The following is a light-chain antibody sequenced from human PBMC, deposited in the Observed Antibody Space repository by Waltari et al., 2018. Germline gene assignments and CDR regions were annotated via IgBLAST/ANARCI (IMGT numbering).Light chain of an antibody. CDR1: SSDVGGYNY. J-gene: IGLJ2*01. CDR2: DVS. CDR3: SSYTSSSTPVV. Sequence: QSALTQPASVSGSPGQSITISCTGTSSDVGGYNYVSWYQQHPGKAPTLMIYDVSNRPSGVATLLSCCKSGNTASLTISGLQAADEADYYCSSYTSSSTPVVFGGGTKLTVL. V-gene: IGLV2-14*03.